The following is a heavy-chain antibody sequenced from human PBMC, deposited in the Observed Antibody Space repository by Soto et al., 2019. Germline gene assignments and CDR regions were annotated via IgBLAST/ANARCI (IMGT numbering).Heavy chain of an antibody. V-gene: IGHV4-4*02. CDR2: VYHSGTT. D-gene: IGHD5-12*01. Sequence: SETLSLICAVSGASIGTNNWWSWVRQPPGKGLEWIGEVYHSGTTNCNPSLKSRVAISIDKSKNQFSLTLTSMTAADTALYYCAVPGRGDFDYWSQGTLVTVSS. CDR3: AVPGRGDFDY. CDR1: GASIGTNNW. J-gene: IGHJ4*02.